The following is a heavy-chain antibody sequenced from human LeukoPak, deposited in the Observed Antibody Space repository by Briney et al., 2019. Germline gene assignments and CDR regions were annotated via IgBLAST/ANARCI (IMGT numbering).Heavy chain of an antibody. V-gene: IGHV1-69*02. Sequence: SVKVSCKASGGTFSSYTISWLRQAPGQGLEWMGRIIHILGIANYAQKFQGRVTITADKSTSTAYMELSSLRSEDTAVYYCARDPYYYGSGSFPYYYYYGMDVWGQGTTVTVSS. CDR3: ARDPYYYGSGSFPYYYYYGMDV. J-gene: IGHJ6*02. D-gene: IGHD3-10*01. CDR2: IIHILGIA. CDR1: GGTFSSYT.